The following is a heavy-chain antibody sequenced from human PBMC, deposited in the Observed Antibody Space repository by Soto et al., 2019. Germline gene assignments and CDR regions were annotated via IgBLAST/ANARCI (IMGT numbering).Heavy chain of an antibody. J-gene: IGHJ4*02. D-gene: IGHD4-17*01. V-gene: IGHV3-7*01. CDR2: IKPDGSAQ. CDR1: AFTFSNFW. Sequence: EVQVVESGGGLVQPGGSLRLSCAASAFTFSNFWMSWVRQAPGKGLEWVANIKPDGSAQYYVDSVKGRFTISRDNAKNSLYLQMNSLRVEDTAVYYCTRERLDNYWGQGTLVSVSS. CDR3: TRERLDNY.